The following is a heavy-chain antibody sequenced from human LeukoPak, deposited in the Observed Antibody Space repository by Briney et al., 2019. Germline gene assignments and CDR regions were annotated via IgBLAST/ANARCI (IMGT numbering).Heavy chain of an antibody. CDR2: IYTSGCT. Sequence: SETLSLTCTVSGGSISSGSYYWSWIRQPAGKGLEWIGRIYTSGCTNYNPSLKSRVTISVDTSKNQFSLKLSPVTAADTAVYYCARGRGYYDSSGYYSEDAFDIWGQGTMVTVSS. D-gene: IGHD3-22*01. CDR3: ARGRGYYDSSGYYSEDAFDI. V-gene: IGHV4-61*02. CDR1: GGSISSGSYY. J-gene: IGHJ3*02.